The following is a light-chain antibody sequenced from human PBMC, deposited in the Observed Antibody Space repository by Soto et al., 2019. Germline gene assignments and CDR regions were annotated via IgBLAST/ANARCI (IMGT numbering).Light chain of an antibody. CDR1: RSNIGAGYD. V-gene: IGLV1-40*01. CDR3: HSYDSTLTSL. Sequence: QLVLTQPPSVSGAPGQRVTISCTGNRSNIGAGYDVHWYQQLPGTAPKLLIYGDTNRASGIPDRFSGSKSGTSASLAISGLQADDEADYFCHSYDSTLTSLFGGGTKLTVL. J-gene: IGLJ3*02. CDR2: GDT.